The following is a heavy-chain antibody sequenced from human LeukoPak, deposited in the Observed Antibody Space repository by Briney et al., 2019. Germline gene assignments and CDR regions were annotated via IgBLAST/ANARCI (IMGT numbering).Heavy chain of an antibody. Sequence: PGGSLRLSCAASGFTVSDFYMNWIRQAPGKGLEWLTYISNRGTTTSYADSVKGRFTVSRDNAKNSLYLQMNSLRAEDTAVYYCAREFRAAPVDWGQGTLVTVSS. CDR2: ISNRGTTT. D-gene: IGHD6-6*01. V-gene: IGHV3-11*04. CDR1: GFTVSDFY. J-gene: IGHJ4*02. CDR3: AREFRAAPVD.